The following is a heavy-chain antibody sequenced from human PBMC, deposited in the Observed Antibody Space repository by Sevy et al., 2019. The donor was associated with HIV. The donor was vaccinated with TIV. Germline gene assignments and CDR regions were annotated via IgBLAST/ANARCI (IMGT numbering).Heavy chain of an antibody. CDR1: GFTFDDYA. Sequence: GGSLRLSCAASGFTFDDYAMHWVRQAPGKGLEWVSGISWNSGSIGYADSVKGRFTISRDNAKNSLYLQMNSLRAEDTALYYCAKDFYGSGSYYYYYYGMDVWGQGTTVTVSS. CDR2: ISWNSGSI. V-gene: IGHV3-9*01. D-gene: IGHD3-10*01. CDR3: AKDFYGSGSYYYYYYGMDV. J-gene: IGHJ6*02.